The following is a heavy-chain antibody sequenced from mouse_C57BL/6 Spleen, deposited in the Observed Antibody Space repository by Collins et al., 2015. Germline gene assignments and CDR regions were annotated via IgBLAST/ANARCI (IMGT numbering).Heavy chain of an antibody. V-gene: IGHV1-64*01. D-gene: IGHD1-1*01. CDR2: IHPNSGST. CDR3: ARGHYGSSYDYAMDY. Sequence: QVQLQQPGAELVKPGASVKLSCKASGYTFTSYWMHWVKQRPGQGLEWIGMIHPNSGSTNYNEKFKSKATLTVDKSSSTAYMQLSSLTSEDSAVYYCARGHYGSSYDYAMDYWGQGTSVTVSS. J-gene: IGHJ4*01. CDR1: GYTFTSYW.